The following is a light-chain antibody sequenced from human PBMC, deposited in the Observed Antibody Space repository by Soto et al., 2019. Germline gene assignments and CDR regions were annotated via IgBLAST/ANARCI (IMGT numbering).Light chain of an antibody. CDR2: DAF. V-gene: IGKV1-13*02. CDR1: QGISSA. CDR3: QQFNSYPALT. Sequence: AIQLTQSPSSLSASVGDRVTITCRASQGISSALAWYQQKPGKAPMLLIYDAFSLESGVPSRFSGSGSATHFTLPISSLQPEDFATYYCQQFNSYPALTFGGGTKVQIK. J-gene: IGKJ4*01.